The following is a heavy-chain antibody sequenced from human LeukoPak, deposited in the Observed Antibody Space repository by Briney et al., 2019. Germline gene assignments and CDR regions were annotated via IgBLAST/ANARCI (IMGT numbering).Heavy chain of an antibody. CDR2: IWYDGSNK. CDR3: ARGSGPMVVTINY. V-gene: IGHV3-33*01. CDR1: GFTFSSYG. D-gene: IGHD2-21*01. J-gene: IGHJ4*02. Sequence: GGSLRLSCAASGFTFSSYGMHWVRQAPGKGLEWVAVIWYDGSNKYYADSVKGRFTISRDNSKNTLYLQMNSLRAEDTAVYYCARGSGPMVVTINYWGQGTLVTVSS.